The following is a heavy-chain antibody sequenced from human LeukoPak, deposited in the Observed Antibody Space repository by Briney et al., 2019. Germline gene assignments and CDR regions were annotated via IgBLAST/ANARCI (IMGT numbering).Heavy chain of an antibody. D-gene: IGHD6-6*01. CDR2: INPSGGST. Sequence: ASVKVSCKASGYTFTSYYMHWVRQAPGQGLEWMGIINPSGGSTSYAQKFQGRVTMTRDTSTSTVYMELSSLRSEDTAVYYCARDSKLITSIAAHPDYWGQGTLVTVSS. V-gene: IGHV1-46*01. CDR1: GYTFTSYY. CDR3: ARDSKLITSIAAHPDY. J-gene: IGHJ4*02.